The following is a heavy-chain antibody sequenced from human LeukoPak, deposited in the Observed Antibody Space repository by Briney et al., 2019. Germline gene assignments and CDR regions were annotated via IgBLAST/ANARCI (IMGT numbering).Heavy chain of an antibody. D-gene: IGHD6-19*01. CDR1: GGSFSGYY. CDR2: INHTRST. J-gene: IGHJ4*02. V-gene: IGHV4-34*01. Sequence: SETLSLTCGVYGGSFSGYYWSWIRQPPGKGLEWIGDINHTRSTNYNPSLKSRVTISVDTSKNQFSLKLNSVTAADTAVYFCARVRSSGWLPVWDYWGQGTLVTVSS. CDR3: ARVRSSGWLPVWDY.